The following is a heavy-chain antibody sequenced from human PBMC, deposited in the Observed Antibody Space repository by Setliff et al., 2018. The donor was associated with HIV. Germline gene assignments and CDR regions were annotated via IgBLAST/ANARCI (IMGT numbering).Heavy chain of an antibody. J-gene: IGHJ4*02. D-gene: IGHD6-19*01. CDR3: AREYHVGTEGPRLANYCDF. V-gene: IGHV1-2*05. CDR1: GYTFTGYY. CDR2: INPNSGGT. Sequence: ASVKVSCKASGYTFTGYYMHWVRQAPGQGLEWMGRINPNSGGTNYAQKFQGRVTMTRDTSISTAYMELGRLRSDDTVVYYCAREYHVGTEGPRLANYCDFWGQGTLVT.